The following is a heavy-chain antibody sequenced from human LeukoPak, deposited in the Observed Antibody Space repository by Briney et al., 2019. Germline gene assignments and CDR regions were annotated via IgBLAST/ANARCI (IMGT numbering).Heavy chain of an antibody. CDR3: AQSSGGVYYYMDV. J-gene: IGHJ6*03. V-gene: IGHV1-2*02. D-gene: IGHD6-19*01. CDR1: GYTFTGYY. Sequence: ASVTVSCKASGYTFTGYYMHWVRQAPGQGLEWMGWINPNIGCTNYAQKFQGRVTMTRDTSISTDYMELSRLSSDDTAVYYCAQSSGGVYYYMDVWGKGTTVTVS. CDR2: INPNIGCT.